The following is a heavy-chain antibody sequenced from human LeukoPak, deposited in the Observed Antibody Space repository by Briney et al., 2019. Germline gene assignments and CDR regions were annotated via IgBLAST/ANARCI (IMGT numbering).Heavy chain of an antibody. CDR1: GYTFTSYY. CDR3: ARDVAAAGKSDYYYGMDV. CDR2: INPSGGST. V-gene: IGHV1-46*01. J-gene: IGHJ6*02. Sequence: ASVKVSCKASGYTFTSYYMHWVRQAPGQGLEWMGIINPSGGSTSYAQKFQGRDTMTRDTSTSTVYMELSSLRSEDTAVYYCARDVAAAGKSDYYYGMDVWGQGTTVTVSS. D-gene: IGHD6-13*01.